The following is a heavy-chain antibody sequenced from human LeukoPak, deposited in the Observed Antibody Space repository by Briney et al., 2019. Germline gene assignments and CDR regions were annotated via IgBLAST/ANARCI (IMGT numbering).Heavy chain of an antibody. D-gene: IGHD5-24*01. V-gene: IGHV1-2*02. CDR1: GYTFTAYY. CDR3: ARDRYGDGFAHFDY. Sequence: ASVKLSCKASGYTFTAYYMHWVRQPPGQGLEWMGWITPSGGTNYPQKFQGRVAITRDTSITTAYMDLSRLTSDDTAVYYCARDRYGDGFAHFDYWGQGALVTVSS. J-gene: IGHJ4*02. CDR2: ITPSGGT.